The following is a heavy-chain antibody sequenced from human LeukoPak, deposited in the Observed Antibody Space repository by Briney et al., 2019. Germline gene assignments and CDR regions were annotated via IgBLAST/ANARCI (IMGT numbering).Heavy chain of an antibody. CDR1: GFTFSSYW. D-gene: IGHD3-22*01. V-gene: IGHV3-7*05. Sequence: GGSLRLSRAASGFTFSSYWMSWVRQAPGKGLEWVANIKQDGSEKYYVDSVKGRFTISRDNAKNSLYLQMNSLRAEDTAVYYCARDSFYYDSSGYLDYWGQGTLVTVSS. CDR3: ARDSFYYDSSGYLDY. CDR2: IKQDGSEK. J-gene: IGHJ4*02.